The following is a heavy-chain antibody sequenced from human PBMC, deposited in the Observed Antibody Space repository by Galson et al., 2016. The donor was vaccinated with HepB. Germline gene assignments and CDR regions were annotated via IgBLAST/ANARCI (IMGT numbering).Heavy chain of an antibody. V-gene: IGHV3-7*01. CDR2: IKQDGSEK. D-gene: IGHD3-22*01. Sequence: SLRLSCAASGSTFTSYWMSWVRQAPGKGLEWVANIKQDGSEKYYVDSVKGRFTISRDNAKNSLFLQMNSLRAEDTAVYYCAASYYYDSSGPYYFDYWGQGTLVTVSS. CDR3: AASYYYDSSGPYYFDY. J-gene: IGHJ4*02. CDR1: GSTFTSYW.